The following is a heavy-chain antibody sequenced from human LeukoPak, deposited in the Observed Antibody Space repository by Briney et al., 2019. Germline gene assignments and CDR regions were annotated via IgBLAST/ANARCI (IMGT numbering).Heavy chain of an antibody. Sequence: PSETLSLTCTVSGGSISSYYWSWIRQPPGKGLEWIGYIYCSGSTNYNPSLKSRVTISVDTSKNQFSLKLSSVTAADTAVYYCARTVLRIDKAYIDPWGQGTLVTVSS. V-gene: IGHV4-59*01. CDR2: IYCSGST. D-gene: IGHD2/OR15-2a*01. CDR3: ARTVLRIDKAYIDP. CDR1: GGSISSYY. J-gene: IGHJ5*02.